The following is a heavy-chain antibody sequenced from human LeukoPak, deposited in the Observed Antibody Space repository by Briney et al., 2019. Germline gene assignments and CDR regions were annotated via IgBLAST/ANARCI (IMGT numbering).Heavy chain of an antibody. CDR2: ISSSGSTM. CDR3: AKGLLWFGELDY. V-gene: IGHV3-11*04. CDR1: GFTFDDHG. J-gene: IGHJ4*02. Sequence: GGSLRLSCAASGFTFDDHGMSWVRQAPGKGLEWVSYISSSGSTMYYTDSVKGRFTISRDNAKDSLYLQMNSLRAEDTAVYYCAKGLLWFGELDYWGQGTLVTVSS. D-gene: IGHD3-10*01.